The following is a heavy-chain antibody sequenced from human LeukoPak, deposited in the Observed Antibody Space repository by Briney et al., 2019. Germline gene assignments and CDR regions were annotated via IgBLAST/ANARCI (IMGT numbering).Heavy chain of an antibody. CDR2: IYSGGST. J-gene: IGHJ4*02. Sequence: GGSLRLSCAASGFTVSSNYMSWVRQAPGKGLEWVSVIYSGGSTYYADSVKGRFTISRDNSKNTLYFQMNSLRAEDTAVYYCARVRWELPDYWGQGTLVTVSS. V-gene: IGHV3-66*01. CDR3: ARVRWELPDY. D-gene: IGHD2-15*01. CDR1: GFTVSSNY.